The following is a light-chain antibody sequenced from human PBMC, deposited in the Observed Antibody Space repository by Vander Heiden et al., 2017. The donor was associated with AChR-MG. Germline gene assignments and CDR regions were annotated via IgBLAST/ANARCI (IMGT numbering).Light chain of an antibody. CDR2: DAS. J-gene: IGKJ3*01. CDR1: QDISNY. V-gene: IGKV1-33*01. Sequence: DIQLNHPPSSSSASVGDRVTITCQTSQDISNYLNWEQQKPGEAPKLLIYDASKLKTGVPSRFSGSGSRTDFTFTISSLQPEDIATYYYQQYDNLLFTFGPGTKVDIK. CDR3: QQYDNLLFT.